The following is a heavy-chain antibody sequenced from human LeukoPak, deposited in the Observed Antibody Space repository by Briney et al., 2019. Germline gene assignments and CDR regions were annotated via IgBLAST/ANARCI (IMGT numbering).Heavy chain of an antibody. V-gene: IGHV4-34*01. CDR1: GFTFSNYG. D-gene: IGHD3-10*01. CDR2: INHSGST. CDR3: ARGRVRFVY. J-gene: IGHJ4*02. Sequence: AGGSLRLSCAASGFTFSNYGMHWVRQPPGKGLEWIGEINHSGSTNYNPSLKSRVTISVDTSKNQFSLKLSSVTAADTAVYYCARGRVRFVYWGQGTLVTVSS.